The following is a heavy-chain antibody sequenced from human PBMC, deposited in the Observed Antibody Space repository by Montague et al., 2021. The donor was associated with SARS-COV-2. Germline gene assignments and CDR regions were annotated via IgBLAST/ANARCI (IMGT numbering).Heavy chain of an antibody. D-gene: IGHD3-3*01. J-gene: IGHJ4*02. Sequence: TLSLTCTVSGGSISSGGYYWSWIRQHPGKGLEWIGYIYYSGSTYYNPCLKSRVTISVDTSKNQFSLKLSAVTDADTAVYYCARASGKKTIFGVVISYFDYWGQGTLVTVSS. CDR2: IYYSGST. CDR3: ARASGKKTIFGVVISYFDY. V-gene: IGHV4-31*03. CDR1: GGSISSGGYY.